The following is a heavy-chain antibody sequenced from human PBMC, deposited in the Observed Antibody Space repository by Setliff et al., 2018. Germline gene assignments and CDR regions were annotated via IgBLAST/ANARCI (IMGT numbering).Heavy chain of an antibody. Sequence: GASVKVSCKASGYSFTDYGIAWVRQAPGQGLEWMGWISSYNGKAYYAQKFQGRVTLTTDTSAGTAYMELRSLESDDTAVYYCPRLVRYCTATTCQRLSGGEYWGQGTLVTVSS. D-gene: IGHD2-8*02. CDR2: ISSYNGKA. CDR1: GYSFTDYG. J-gene: IGHJ4*02. CDR3: PRLVRYCTATTCQRLSGGEY. V-gene: IGHV1-18*01.